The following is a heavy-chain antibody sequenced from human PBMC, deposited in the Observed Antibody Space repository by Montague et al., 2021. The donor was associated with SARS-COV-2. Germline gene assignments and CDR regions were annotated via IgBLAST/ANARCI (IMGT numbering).Heavy chain of an antibody. Sequence: SETRSLTCTVSGGSVSSSSYYWTWIRQPPGKGLEWIGYIYYSGTTNYNPSLKSRITISVDTSKNQFSLRLSSVTAADTAVYYCARAEAPIEYYPDSWGQGTLVTVSP. CDR1: GGSVSSSSYY. CDR3: ARAEAPIEYYPDS. J-gene: IGHJ4*02. V-gene: IGHV4-61*01. CDR2: IYYSGTT.